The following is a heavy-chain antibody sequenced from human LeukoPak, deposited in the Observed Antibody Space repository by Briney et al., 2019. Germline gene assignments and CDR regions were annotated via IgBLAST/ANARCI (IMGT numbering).Heavy chain of an antibody. D-gene: IGHD6-13*01. V-gene: IGHV3-7*01. CDR1: GFTFSSYS. CDR2: IKQDGSEK. CDR3: ALDGPLAAAGTVEGDY. Sequence: PGGSLRLSCAASGFTFSSYSMNWVRQAPGKGLKWVANIKQDGSEKYYVDSVKGRFTISRDNAQNSLYLQMNSLRAEDTAVYYCALDGPLAAAGTVEGDYWGQGTLVTVSS. J-gene: IGHJ4*02.